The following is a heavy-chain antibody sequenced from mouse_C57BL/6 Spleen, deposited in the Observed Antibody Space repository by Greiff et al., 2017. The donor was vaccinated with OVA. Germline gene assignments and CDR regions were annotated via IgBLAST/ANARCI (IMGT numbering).Heavy chain of an antibody. Sequence: QVQLQQSGAELVKPGASVKISCKASGYAFSSYWMNWVKQRPGKGLEWIGQIYPGDGDTTYNGKFKGKATLTADKSSSTAYMQLSSLTSEDSAVYFCAREGYYGNYGVWFAYWGQGTLVTVSA. CDR2: IYPGDGDT. D-gene: IGHD2-1*01. CDR3: AREGYYGNYGVWFAY. CDR1: GYAFSSYW. V-gene: IGHV1-80*01. J-gene: IGHJ3*01.